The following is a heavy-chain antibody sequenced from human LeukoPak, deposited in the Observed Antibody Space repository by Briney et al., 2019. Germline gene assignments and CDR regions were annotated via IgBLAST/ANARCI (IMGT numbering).Heavy chain of an antibody. D-gene: IGHD5-18*01. Sequence: GGSLRLSCAASGFTFSNYAMSWVRQAPGKGLEWVSSIRGSGGSTYYADSVKGQFTISRDNAKKSLYLQTNSLRAEDTAVYYCARGGYRRGRHDYWGQGTLVTVSS. J-gene: IGHJ4*02. CDR2: IRGSGGST. CDR3: ARGGYRRGRHDY. V-gene: IGHV3-23*01. CDR1: GFTFSNYA.